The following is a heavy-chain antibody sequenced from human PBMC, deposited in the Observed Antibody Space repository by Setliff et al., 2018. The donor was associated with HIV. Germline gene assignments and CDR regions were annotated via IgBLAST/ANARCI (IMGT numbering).Heavy chain of an antibody. CDR1: GFTFSSYS. J-gene: IGHJ4*02. CDR3: ASAFTTNYFYFNY. CDR2: ISSSSSYT. Sequence: GGSLRLSCAASGFTFSSYSMNWVRQAPGKGLEWVSYISSSSSYTHYADSVKGRFTISRDNVKNSLYLQMNSLRAEDTAVYYCASAFTTNYFYFNYWGQGTLVTVSS. D-gene: IGHD3-3*02. V-gene: IGHV3-21*01.